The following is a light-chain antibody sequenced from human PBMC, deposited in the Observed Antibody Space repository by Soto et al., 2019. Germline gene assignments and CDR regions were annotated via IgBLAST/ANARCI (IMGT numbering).Light chain of an antibody. V-gene: IGLV2-23*01. CDR3: CSYAGSSALF. J-gene: IGLJ2*01. Sequence: QSALTQPASVSGSPGQSITISCTGSSSDVGSYNLVSWYQQYPGKAPKLIIYEGSKRPSGVSNRFSGSKSGNTASLTISGLQGEDEADYYCCSYAGSSALFFGGGTKLPVL. CDR2: EGS. CDR1: SSDVGSYNL.